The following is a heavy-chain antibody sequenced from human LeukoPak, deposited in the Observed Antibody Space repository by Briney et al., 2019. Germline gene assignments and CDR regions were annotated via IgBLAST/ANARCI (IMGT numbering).Heavy chain of an antibody. J-gene: IGHJ6*03. CDR3: ARDSGMVRGDYYYYMDV. V-gene: IGHV1-69*13. CDR2: IIPIFGTA. D-gene: IGHD3-10*01. Sequence: GASVKVSCKASGGTFSSYAISWVRQAPGQGLEWMGGIIPIFGTANYAQKFQGRVTITADESTSTAYMELSSLRSEDTAVYYCARDSGMVRGDYYYYMDVWGKGTTVTISS. CDR1: GGTFSSYA.